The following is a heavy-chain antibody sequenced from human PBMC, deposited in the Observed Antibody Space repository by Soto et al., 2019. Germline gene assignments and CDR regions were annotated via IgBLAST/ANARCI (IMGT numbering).Heavy chain of an antibody. CDR1: GITYTTYA. CDR2: INTGNGNT. Sequence: QVQLVQSGAEVKKPGASVKVACKASGITYTTYAIHWVRQAPGQGLEWMGWINTGNGNTRYSQRFQGRVTITTDTSASTAYMDVSSLTSEDTAVCYCARAISGYVSWGQGTLITVSS. CDR3: ARAISGYVS. D-gene: IGHD5-12*01. J-gene: IGHJ5*02. V-gene: IGHV1-3*04.